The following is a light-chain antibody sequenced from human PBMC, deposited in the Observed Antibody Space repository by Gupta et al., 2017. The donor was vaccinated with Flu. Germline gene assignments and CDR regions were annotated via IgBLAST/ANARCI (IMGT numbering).Light chain of an antibody. CDR3: SSYTSSSTPYV. J-gene: IGLJ1*01. Sequence: SITISCTGTSSDVGGYNFVSWYQQRPGKAPKLMIYEVSNRPPGVSSRFSGSKSGNTASLTISGLQADDEADYYCSSYTSSSTPYVFGTGTKVTVL. CDR1: SSDVGGYNF. V-gene: IGLV2-14*01. CDR2: EVS.